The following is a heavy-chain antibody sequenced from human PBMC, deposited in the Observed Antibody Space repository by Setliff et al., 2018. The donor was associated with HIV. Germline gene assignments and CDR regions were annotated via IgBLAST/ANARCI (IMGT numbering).Heavy chain of an antibody. V-gene: IGHV4-34*01. D-gene: IGHD1-1*01. CDR1: GGSFAASH. CDR2: ICGTWKT. CDR3: ARLEPNYYYYYMDV. J-gene: IGHJ6*03. Sequence: PSETLSLTCAVYGGSFAASHWSWIRQSPGKGLEWIGSICGTWKTYYNPSLKSRVTISVDTSKNQLSLKMTSVTAADTAVYYCARLEPNYYYYYMDVWGKGTTVTVSS.